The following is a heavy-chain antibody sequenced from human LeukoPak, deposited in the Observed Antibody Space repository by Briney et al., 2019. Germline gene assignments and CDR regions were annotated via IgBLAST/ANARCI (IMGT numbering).Heavy chain of an antibody. CDR3: ARRGGSLAYYFDY. V-gene: IGHV3-7*01. J-gene: IGHJ4*02. Sequence: GGSLRLSCAASGFTLSSYWMSWVRQAPGKGLEWVANIKQDGSEKYYVDSVKGRFTISRDNGKNSLYLQMNSLRAEDTAVYYCARRGGSLAYYFDYWGQGTLVTVSS. D-gene: IGHD1-26*01. CDR2: IKQDGSEK. CDR1: GFTLSSYW.